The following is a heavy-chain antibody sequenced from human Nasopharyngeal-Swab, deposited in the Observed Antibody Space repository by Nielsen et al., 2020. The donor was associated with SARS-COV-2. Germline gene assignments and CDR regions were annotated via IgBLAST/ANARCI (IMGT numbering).Heavy chain of an antibody. J-gene: IGHJ4*02. Sequence: GESLKLSCAASGFTFISYGIHWVRQAPGKGLEWVAVISYDGSNKYYADSVKGRFTISRDNSKNTLYLQMNSLRAEDTAVYYCAKDPNSPPVLVDWGQGTLVTVSS. CDR2: ISYDGSNK. CDR3: AKDPNSPPVLVD. V-gene: IGHV3-30*18. CDR1: GFTFISYG. D-gene: IGHD2-15*01.